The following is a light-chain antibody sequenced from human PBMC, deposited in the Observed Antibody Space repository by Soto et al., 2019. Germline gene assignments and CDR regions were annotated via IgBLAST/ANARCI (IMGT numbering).Light chain of an antibody. CDR1: QSVSYN. J-gene: IGKJ4*01. CDR3: QQYSDWPLT. V-gene: IGKV3-15*01. Sequence: EIVMTQSPATLSVSPGERATLSCRASQSVSYNLAWYQQKPCQPPRLLLFGASTRATGLPARFSDSGSGTEFTLTISSLQSEDFAVYYCQQYSDWPLTFGGGTNVEI. CDR2: GAS.